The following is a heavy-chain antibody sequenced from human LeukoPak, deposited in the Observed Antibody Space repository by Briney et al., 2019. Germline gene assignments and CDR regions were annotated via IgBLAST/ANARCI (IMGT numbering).Heavy chain of an antibody. J-gene: IGHJ4*02. Sequence: PGGSLRLSCAASGFTFGTYWMTWVRQAPGKGLEWVANIKRDGSEKYYADSVKGRFTISRDNAKNSLYLQMNSLRAEDTAVYYCARLDAFNYWGQGTLVTVSS. CDR3: ARLDAFNY. V-gene: IGHV3-7*01. CDR2: IKRDGSEK. D-gene: IGHD2-2*01. CDR1: GFTFGTYW.